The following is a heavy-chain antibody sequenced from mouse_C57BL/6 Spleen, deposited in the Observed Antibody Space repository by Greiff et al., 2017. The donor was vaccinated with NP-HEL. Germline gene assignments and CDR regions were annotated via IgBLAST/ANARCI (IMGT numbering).Heavy chain of an antibody. J-gene: IGHJ2*01. CDR3: AKSMITTRAYYFDY. CDR1: GYTFTDYY. Sequence: VQLQQSGPVLVKPGASVKMSCKASGYTFTDYYMNWVKQSHGKSLEWIGVINPYNGGTSYNQKFKGKATLTVDKSSSTAYMELNSLTSEDSAVYYCAKSMITTRAYYFDYWGQGTTLTVSS. CDR2: INPYNGGT. D-gene: IGHD2-4*01. V-gene: IGHV1-19*01.